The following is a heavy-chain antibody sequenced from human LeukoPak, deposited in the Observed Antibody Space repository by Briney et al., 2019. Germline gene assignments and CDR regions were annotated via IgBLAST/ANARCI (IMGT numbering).Heavy chain of an antibody. Sequence: ASVKVSCKTSGYSFTSYHMHWLRQAPGQGLEWVGILKSSGDTTVYAQKFQGRVTVTRDTSTSTVYMELSSLSSEDTAVYYCAREDPHTYNFDFRGPGTLVTVSS. CDR1: GYSFTSYH. CDR2: LKSSGDTT. CDR3: AREDPHTYNFDF. D-gene: IGHD1-1*01. V-gene: IGHV1-46*01. J-gene: IGHJ4*02.